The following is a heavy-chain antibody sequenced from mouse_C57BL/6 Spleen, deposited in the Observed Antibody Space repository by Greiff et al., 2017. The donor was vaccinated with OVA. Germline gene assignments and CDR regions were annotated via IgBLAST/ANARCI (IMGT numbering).Heavy chain of an antibody. CDR2: IYPGSGST. V-gene: IGHV1-55*01. D-gene: IGHD1-1*01. CDR1: GYTFTSYW. Sequence: LQQPGAELVKPGASVKMSCKASGYTFTSYWITWVKQRPGQGLEWIGDIYPGSGSTNYNEKFKSKATLTVDTSSSTAYMQLSSLTSEDSAVYYCARMRLITTVEYYAMDYWGQGTSVTVSS. J-gene: IGHJ4*01. CDR3: ARMRLITTVEYYAMDY.